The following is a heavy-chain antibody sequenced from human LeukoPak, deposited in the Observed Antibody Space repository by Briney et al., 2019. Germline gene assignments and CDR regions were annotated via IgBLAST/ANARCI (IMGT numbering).Heavy chain of an antibody. CDR3: AREGPSVTPYY. Sequence: GGSLRLSCAASGFTFSSYGMHWVRQAPGKGLEWVAVIWYDGSNKYYADSVKGRFTISRDNSKNTLYLQMNSLRAEDTAVYYCAREGPSVTPYYWGQGTLGTVSS. CDR1: GFTFSSYG. CDR2: IWYDGSNK. V-gene: IGHV3-33*01. J-gene: IGHJ4*02. D-gene: IGHD4-17*01.